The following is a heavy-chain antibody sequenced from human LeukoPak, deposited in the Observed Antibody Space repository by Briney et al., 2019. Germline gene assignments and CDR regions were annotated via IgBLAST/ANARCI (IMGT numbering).Heavy chain of an antibody. CDR1: AFTFRNSW. CDR3: ARERQGSSYYDGKESFYY. V-gene: IGHV3-7*01. D-gene: IGHD1-26*01. CDR2: IEQDGREK. J-gene: IGHJ4*02. Sequence: GGSLRLSCVASAFTFRNSWMRWVRQVPGKGLEGVADIEQDGREKNYVESVKGRFTISRDNGKYSLYLEMNSLRAEDTAVYFCARERQGSSYYDGKESFYYWGQGTLVTVSS.